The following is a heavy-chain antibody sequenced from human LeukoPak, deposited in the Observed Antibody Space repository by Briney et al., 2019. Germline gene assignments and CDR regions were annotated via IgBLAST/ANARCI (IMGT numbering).Heavy chain of an antibody. CDR1: GFNFNTYS. D-gene: IGHD1-7*01. CDR2: ISRASESI. J-gene: IGHJ5*02. CDR3: ARGATDTTRWFDP. V-gene: IGHV3-21*01. Sequence: GGSLRLSCEASGFNFNTYSMAGVRQAPGKGLEWVSIISRASESIFYADPVKGRFTISRDNAKNSLYLQMNGLRAEDTAAYYCARGATDTTRWFDPWGQGTLVTVSP.